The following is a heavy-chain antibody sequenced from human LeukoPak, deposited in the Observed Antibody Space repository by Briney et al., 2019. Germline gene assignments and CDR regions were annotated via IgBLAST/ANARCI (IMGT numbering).Heavy chain of an antibody. V-gene: IGHV1-2*02. Sequence: ASVKVSCKASGYTFADYYMHWVRQAPGQGLEWMGWINPNSGGTNYAQKFQGRVTMTTDTSISTAYMEVSRLRSDDTAVYYCARVRIGQQLDKYYYYAMDVWGQGTTVTVSS. J-gene: IGHJ6*02. CDR3: ARVRIGQQLDKYYYYAMDV. D-gene: IGHD6-13*01. CDR2: INPNSGGT. CDR1: GYTFADYY.